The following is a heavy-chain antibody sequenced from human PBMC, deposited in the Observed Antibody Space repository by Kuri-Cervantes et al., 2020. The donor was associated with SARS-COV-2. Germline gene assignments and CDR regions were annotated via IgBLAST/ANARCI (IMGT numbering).Heavy chain of an antibody. Sequence: GSLRLSCVVSGGAINTYNWWTWVRQPPGKGLQWIGEIFHDGSTKFNPSLSLKGRVTMSLDKSKNQFSLNLTSVTAADTAVYHCARESTYTFDIWGQGTLVTVSS. D-gene: IGHD2-2*02. J-gene: IGHJ3*02. CDR2: IFHDGST. CDR3: ARESTYTFDI. V-gene: IGHV4-4*02. CDR1: GGAINTYNW.